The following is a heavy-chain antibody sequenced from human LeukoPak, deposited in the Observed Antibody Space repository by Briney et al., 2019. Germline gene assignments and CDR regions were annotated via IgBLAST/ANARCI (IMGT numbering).Heavy chain of an antibody. CDR3: ARGPPRVDSSGQTLDY. CDR1: GGSISSGSYY. V-gene: IGHV4-61*02. D-gene: IGHD3-22*01. CDR2: IYTSGST. Sequence: SETLSLTCTVSGGSISSGSYYWSWIRQPAGKGLEWIRRIYTSGSTNYNPSLKSRVTISVDTSKNQFSLKLSSVTAADTAVYYCARGPPRVDSSGQTLDYWGQGTLVTVSS. J-gene: IGHJ4*02.